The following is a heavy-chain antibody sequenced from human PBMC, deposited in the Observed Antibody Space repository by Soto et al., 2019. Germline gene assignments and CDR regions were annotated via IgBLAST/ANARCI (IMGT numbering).Heavy chain of an antibody. J-gene: IGHJ6*02. CDR2: INHCGGT. CDR1: GGSFSGYY. V-gene: IGHV4-34*02. D-gene: IGHD3-3*02. Sequence: QVQLQQGGAGLLKPSETLSLTCAVYGGSFSGYYWTWIRQAPGKGLEWIGEINHCGGTNYNSSLKSRVTISLDTSKNQFSLMLYSVTAADTAVYYCARDRQYYQFWSGCQNEGPCAMDVCGQGTTVTVSS. CDR3: ARDRQYYQFWSGCQNEGPCAMDV.